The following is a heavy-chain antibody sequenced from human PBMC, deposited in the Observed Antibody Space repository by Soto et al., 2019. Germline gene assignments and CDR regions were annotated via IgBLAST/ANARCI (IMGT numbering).Heavy chain of an antibody. D-gene: IGHD2-15*01. J-gene: IGHJ4*02. CDR2: VYISGST. V-gene: IGHV4-4*07. CDR3: SRQWAVAVWGGYFDY. CDR1: GGSISNHY. Sequence: QVQLQESGPGLVKPSETLSLTCRDSGGSISNHYWSWIRQPAGKGLEWIGRVYISGSTNYNPSLKSRVTVSVDMSKNQLSLKVSSVAAADSGVYHCSRQWAVAVWGGYFDYWGQGILVSVST.